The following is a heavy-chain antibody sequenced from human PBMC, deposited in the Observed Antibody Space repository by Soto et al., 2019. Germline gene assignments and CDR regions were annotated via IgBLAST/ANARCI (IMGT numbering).Heavy chain of an antibody. CDR3: ARVTHDYGDAQPFDY. CDR1: GYTFTSYA. V-gene: IGHV1-69*13. D-gene: IGHD4-17*01. J-gene: IGHJ4*02. Sequence: SVKVSCKASGYTFTSYAMHWVRQAPGQGLEWMGGISPYIGTANYAQKFQGRVTITADESTSTAYMELSSLRSEDTAVYYCARVTHDYGDAQPFDYWGQGTLVTVSS. CDR2: ISPYIGTA.